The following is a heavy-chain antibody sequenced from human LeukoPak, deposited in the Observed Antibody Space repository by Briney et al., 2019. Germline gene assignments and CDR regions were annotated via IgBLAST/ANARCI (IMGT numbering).Heavy chain of an antibody. CDR2: ISSYNGNT. J-gene: IGHJ4*02. D-gene: IGHD3-3*01. V-gene: IGHV1-18*01. CDR3: ARSPLLEIFGVALTDYYFDY. Sequence: GASVKVSCKASGYTFTSYGISWVRHATGQGLEWMGWISSYNGNTNYAQKLQGRVTMTTDTSTSTAYMELRSLRPDDTAVYYCARSPLLEIFGVALTDYYFDYWGQGTLVTVSS. CDR1: GYTFTSYG.